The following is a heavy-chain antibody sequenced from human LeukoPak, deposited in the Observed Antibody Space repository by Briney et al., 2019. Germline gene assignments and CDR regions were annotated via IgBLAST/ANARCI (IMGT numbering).Heavy chain of an antibody. CDR3: AKDPVYSSSWYFDY. CDR1: GFTVSSNY. D-gene: IGHD6-13*01. V-gene: IGHV3-66*01. Sequence: GGSLRLSCAASGFTVSSNYMSWVRQAPGKGLEWVSVIYSGGSTYYADSVKGRFTISRDNSKNTLYLQMNSLRAEDTAVYYCAKDPVYSSSWYFDYWGQGTLVTVSS. CDR2: IYSGGST. J-gene: IGHJ4*02.